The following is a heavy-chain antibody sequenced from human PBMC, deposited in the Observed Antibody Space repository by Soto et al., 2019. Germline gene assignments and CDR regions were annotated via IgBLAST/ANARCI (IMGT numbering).Heavy chain of an antibody. CDR3: ASEGYYDSSGSHFQH. D-gene: IGHD3-22*01. V-gene: IGHV4-39*01. Sequence: PSETLSLTCTVSGGSISSSSYYWGWIRQPPGKGLEWIGSIYYSGSTYYNPSLKSRVTISVDTSKNQFSLKLSSVTAADTAVYYCASEGYYDSSGSHFQHWGQGTLVTVSS. CDR2: IYYSGST. J-gene: IGHJ1*01. CDR1: GGSISSSSYY.